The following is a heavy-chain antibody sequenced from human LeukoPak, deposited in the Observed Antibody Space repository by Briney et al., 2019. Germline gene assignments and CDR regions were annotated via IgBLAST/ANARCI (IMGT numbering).Heavy chain of an antibody. D-gene: IGHD3-3*01. Sequence: SETLSLTCTVSGGSISSSSYYWGWIRQPPGKGLEWIGSIYYSGSTYYNPSLKSRVTISVDTSKNQFSLKLSSVTAADTAVFYCARSYDFWSGYPPFDYWGQGTLVTVSS. V-gene: IGHV4-39*07. CDR3: ARSYDFWSGYPPFDY. CDR1: GGSISSSSYY. CDR2: IYYSGST. J-gene: IGHJ4*02.